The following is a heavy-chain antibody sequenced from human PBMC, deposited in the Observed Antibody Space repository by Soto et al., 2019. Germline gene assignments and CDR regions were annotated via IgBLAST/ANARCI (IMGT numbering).Heavy chain of an antibody. Sequence: QVQLVQSGAEVKKPGSSVKVSCKASGGTFSSYAISWVRQAPGQGLEWMGGIIPIFGTANYAQKFQGRVTITADESTSTAYMELSSLRSEDTAVYYCARDSMPVYSSGYYNWFDPWGQGTLVTVS. D-gene: IGHD3-22*01. CDR3: ARDSMPVYSSGYYNWFDP. V-gene: IGHV1-69*01. CDR2: IIPIFGTA. J-gene: IGHJ5*02. CDR1: GGTFSSYA.